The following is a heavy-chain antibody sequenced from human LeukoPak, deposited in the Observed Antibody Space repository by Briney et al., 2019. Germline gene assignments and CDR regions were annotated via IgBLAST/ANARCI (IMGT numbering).Heavy chain of an antibody. CDR2: IIPIFGGP. CDR1: GDTFRTVG. D-gene: IGHD3-16*01. CDR3: ARGLGEVPFDY. V-gene: IGHV1-69*01. J-gene: IGHJ4*02. Sequence: GASVKVSCKTSGDTFRTVGISWVRQAPGQGLEWMGGIIPIFGGPTYAQNFQGRVIITADESTRTVYMELRSLRSDDTAVFYCARGLGEVPFDYWGQGTLVTLSS.